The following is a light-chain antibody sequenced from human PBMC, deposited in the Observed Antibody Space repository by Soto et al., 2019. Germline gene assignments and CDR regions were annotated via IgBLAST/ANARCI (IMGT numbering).Light chain of an antibody. CDR3: QQSDSTPYT. Sequence: EIVLTQSPGTLSLSPGERGTLSCRASQTVSSNFLAWYQQKPGQAPRLLIFDASSLLSGVPSRFSGSGSGTDFTLTIASLQPEDFSTYYCQQSDSTPYTFGQGTKVEI. V-gene: IGKV3D-20*02. CDR2: DAS. J-gene: IGKJ2*01. CDR1: QTVSSNF.